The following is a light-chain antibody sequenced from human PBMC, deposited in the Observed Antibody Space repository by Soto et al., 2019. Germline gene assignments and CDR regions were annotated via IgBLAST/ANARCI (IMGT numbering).Light chain of an antibody. J-gene: IGLJ1*01. CDR3: SSYISGSTPWV. Sequence: QSVLTQPTSVSGSPGQSITISCTGTSSDVGAYNYVSWYQHHPGKAPKLMICDVSNRPSGVSSRFSGSKSGNTASLTIFGLQAEDEADYYCSSYISGSTPWVFGTGTKVTVL. CDR1: SSDVGAYNY. V-gene: IGLV2-14*03. CDR2: DVS.